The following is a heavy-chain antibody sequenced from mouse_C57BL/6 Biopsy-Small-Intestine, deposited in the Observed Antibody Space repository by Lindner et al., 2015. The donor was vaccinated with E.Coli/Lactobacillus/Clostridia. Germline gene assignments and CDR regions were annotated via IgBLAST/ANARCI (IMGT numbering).Heavy chain of an antibody. Sequence: VQLQESGPELVKPGASVKISCKTSGYAFSNSWMNWVKQRPGKGLEWIGRIYPGDGDANYNGEFKGKATLTADKSSSTAYMRLSSLTSEDSAVYFCARSAYGDYYYYAMDYWGQGTSVTVSS. J-gene: IGHJ4*01. V-gene: IGHV1-82*01. D-gene: IGHD2-13*01. CDR3: ARSAYGDYYYYAMDY. CDR2: IYPGDGDA. CDR1: GYAFSNSW.